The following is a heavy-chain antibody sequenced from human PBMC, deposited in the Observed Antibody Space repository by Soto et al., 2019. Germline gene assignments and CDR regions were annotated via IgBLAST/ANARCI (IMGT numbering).Heavy chain of an antibody. J-gene: IGHJ3*02. CDR2: ISSSGSTI. CDR1: GFTFSDYY. CDR3: ARKDRSSSWYAFDI. D-gene: IGHD6-13*01. V-gene: IGHV3-11*01. Sequence: QVQLVESGGGLVKPGGSLRLSCAASGFTFSDYYMSWIRQAPGKGLEWVSYISSSGSTIYYADSVKGRFTISRDNAKNTLYLQMNSRRAEDTAVYYCARKDRSSSWYAFDIWGQGTMVTVSS.